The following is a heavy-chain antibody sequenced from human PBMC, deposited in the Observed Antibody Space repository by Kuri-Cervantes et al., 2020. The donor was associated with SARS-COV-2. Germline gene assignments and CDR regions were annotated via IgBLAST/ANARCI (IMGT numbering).Heavy chain of an antibody. D-gene: IGHD1-1*01. V-gene: IGHV3-30-3*01. CDR3: ARETTDAFDT. J-gene: IGHJ3*02. CDR2: ISYDGSNK. CDR1: GFTFKTYT. Sequence: GESLKISCVPSGFTFKTYTMTWVRQAPGKGLEWVAVISYDGSNKYYADSVKGRFTISRDNSKNTLYLQMNSLRAEDTAVYHCARETTDAFDTWGQGTMVTVSS.